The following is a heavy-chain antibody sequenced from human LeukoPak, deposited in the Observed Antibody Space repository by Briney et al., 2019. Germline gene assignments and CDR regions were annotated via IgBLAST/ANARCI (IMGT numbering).Heavy chain of an antibody. J-gene: IGHJ3*02. V-gene: IGHV4-59*01. CDR3: ARASGGYSGSYPAFDI. Sequence: SETLSLTCTVSGGSISSYYWSWIRQPPGKGLEWIGYIYYSGSTNYNPSLKSRVTISVDTSKNQFSLKLSSVTAADTAVYYCARASGGYSGSYPAFDIWGQGTMVTVSS. CDR2: IYYSGST. D-gene: IGHD1-26*01. CDR1: GGSISSYY.